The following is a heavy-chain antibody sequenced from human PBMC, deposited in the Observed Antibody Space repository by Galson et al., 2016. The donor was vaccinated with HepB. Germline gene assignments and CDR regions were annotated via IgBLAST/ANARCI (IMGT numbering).Heavy chain of an antibody. J-gene: IGHJ4*02. CDR2: LSGSGGST. D-gene: IGHD1-1*01. CDR1: GFTFSSYA. Sequence: SLRLSCAASGFTFSSYAVNWVRQAPGKGLEWVSTLSGSGGSTYYADSVKGRFTISRDNSKNTLYLQMNSLRAEDTAVYYCAKLEGQLTDDDYWGQGTLVTVSS. V-gene: IGHV3-23*01. CDR3: AKLEGQLTDDDY.